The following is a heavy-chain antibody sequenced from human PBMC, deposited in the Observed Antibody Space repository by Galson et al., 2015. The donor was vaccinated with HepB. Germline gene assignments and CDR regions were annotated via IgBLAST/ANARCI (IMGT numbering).Heavy chain of an antibody. CDR3: ARVGGATGTEDGMDV. J-gene: IGHJ6*02. V-gene: IGHV3-48*02. CDR2: ISSSSSTI. D-gene: IGHD1-26*01. CDR1: GFTFSSYS. Sequence: SLRLSCAASGFTFSSYSMNWVRQAPGMGLEWVSYISSSSSTIYYADSVKGRFTISRDNAKNSLYLQMNSLRDEDTAVYYCARVGGATGTEDGMDVWGQGTTVTVSS.